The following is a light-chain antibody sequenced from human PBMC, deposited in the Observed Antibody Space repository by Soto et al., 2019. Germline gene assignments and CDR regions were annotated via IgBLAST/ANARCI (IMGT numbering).Light chain of an antibody. CDR3: SSYAGSDNFVL. CDR1: SSDVGGYNF. V-gene: IGLV2-8*01. CDR2: EVI. J-gene: IGLJ2*01. Sequence: QSFLSQPPSASGSPGQSVTISCTGSSSDVGGYNFVSWYQHLPGKAPKLMIYEVIQRPSGVPDRFSGSKSGNTASLTVSGLQAEDEADYYCSSYAGSDNFVLFGGGTKVTVL.